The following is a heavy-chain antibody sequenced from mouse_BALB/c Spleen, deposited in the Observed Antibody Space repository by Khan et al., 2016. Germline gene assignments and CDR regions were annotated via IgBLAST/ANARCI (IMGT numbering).Heavy chain of an antibody. CDR2: TNPTNGRT. D-gene: IGHD1-1*01. CDR1: GYTFTSYW. V-gene: IGHV1S81*02. J-gene: IGHJ2*01. Sequence: QVQLKQSGAELVKAGASVKMSCKASGYTFTSYWMHWVKQRLGQGLEWFAETNPTNGRTYYNEKFKSKATLTVDKSSSTAHMLLSGPTLEDSAVYYCARIKKIVATYFDYWGQGTTLTVSS. CDR3: ARIKKIVATYFDY.